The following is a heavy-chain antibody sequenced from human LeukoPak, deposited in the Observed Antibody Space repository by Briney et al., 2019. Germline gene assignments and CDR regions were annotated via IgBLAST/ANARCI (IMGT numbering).Heavy chain of an antibody. Sequence: GESLKISCQGSEYGFATYWIAWLRQMPGKGLEWMGIIYPSDSDTRYSPSFQGQVTISADKSIKTAYLQWSSLKASDTAMYYFGKPLQGIVGATGFDWWAEGTLVTVFS. D-gene: IGHD1-26*01. CDR1: EYGFATYW. CDR2: IYPSDSDT. J-gene: IGHJ4*02. V-gene: IGHV5-51*01. CDR3: GKPLQGIVGATGFDW.